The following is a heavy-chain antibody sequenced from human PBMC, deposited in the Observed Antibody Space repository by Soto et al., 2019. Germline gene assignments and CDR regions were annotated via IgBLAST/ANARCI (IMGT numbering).Heavy chain of an antibody. V-gene: IGHV1-69*06. CDR2: TIPAFGTA. CDR3: WRHDKTALPPLDS. Sequence: QVHLVQSGAEVKSPGSAVKVSCKVSGAGDTFSNYGLNWMRQAPGQGLEWTGGTIPAFGTANYAPKFQGRVTITADTSTTTAYMELSSLRSADTAVYYCWRHDKTALPPLDSWGQGTLVSVSS. J-gene: IGHJ4*02. CDR1: GAGDTFSNYG. D-gene: IGHD1-1*01.